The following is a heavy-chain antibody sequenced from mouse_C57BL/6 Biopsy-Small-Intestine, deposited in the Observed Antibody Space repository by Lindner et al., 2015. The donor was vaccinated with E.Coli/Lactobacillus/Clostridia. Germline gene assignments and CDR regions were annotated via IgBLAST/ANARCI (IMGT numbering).Heavy chain of an antibody. Sequence: SVKVSCKTSGYIFSNYGISWVRQAPGQGPEWMAWVSPYSGNTDFAPKFQGRVTMTTDTSTSTVHMELNSLRSDDTAVYYCARPVSSGHGWFDSWGQGTLVTVSS. V-gene: IGHV1-81*01. D-gene: IGHD1-3*01. CDR1: GYIFSNYG. CDR2: VSPYSGNT. CDR3: ARPVSSGHGWFDS. J-gene: IGHJ4*01.